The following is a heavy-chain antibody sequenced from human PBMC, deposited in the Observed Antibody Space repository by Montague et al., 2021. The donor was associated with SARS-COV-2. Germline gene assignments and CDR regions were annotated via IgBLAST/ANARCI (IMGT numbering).Heavy chain of an antibody. CDR2: IYITGAT. CDR3: AVEQVMWWFDP. D-gene: IGHD2-21*01. Sequence: TLSLTCTVSGDSISSGRYHWSWVRQPAGKGLEFIGRIYITGATNYNPSLKSRVAISVDTSKNQFSLKSTSVTAAATAVYHCAVEQVMWWFDPWGQGTLVTVSS. CDR1: GDSISSGRYH. V-gene: IGHV4-61*02. J-gene: IGHJ5*02.